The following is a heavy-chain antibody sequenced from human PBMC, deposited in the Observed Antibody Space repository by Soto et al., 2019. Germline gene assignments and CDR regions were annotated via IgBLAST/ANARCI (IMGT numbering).Heavy chain of an antibody. Sequence: QVQLVESGGGVVQPGRSLRLSCAASGFTFSSYGMHWVRQAPGKGLQWVAVIWYDGSNKYYADSVKGRFTISRDNSKNTLYLQMNSLRAEDTAVYYCARVIDTAMVRYYYYYGMDVWGQGTTVTVSS. CDR3: ARVIDTAMVRYYYYYGMDV. D-gene: IGHD5-18*01. CDR1: GFTFSSYG. V-gene: IGHV3-33*01. J-gene: IGHJ6*02. CDR2: IWYDGSNK.